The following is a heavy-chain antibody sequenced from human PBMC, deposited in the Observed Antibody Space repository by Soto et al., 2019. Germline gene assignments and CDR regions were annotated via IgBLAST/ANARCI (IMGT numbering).Heavy chain of an antibody. Sequence: HPGGSLGLSCAASGFSVSSNYMSWVRQAPGKGLEWVSVIYSGGSTYYADSVKGRFTISRHNSKNTLYLQMNSPRAEDTAVYYCARDLDYYDSSGYSYWGQGT. D-gene: IGHD3-22*01. V-gene: IGHV3-53*04. CDR2: IYSGGST. J-gene: IGHJ4*02. CDR3: ARDLDYYDSSGYSY. CDR1: GFSVSSNY.